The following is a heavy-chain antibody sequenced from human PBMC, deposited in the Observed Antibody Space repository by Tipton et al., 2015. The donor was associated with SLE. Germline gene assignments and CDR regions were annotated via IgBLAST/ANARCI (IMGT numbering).Heavy chain of an antibody. CDR1: GFRFSSHG. Sequence: SGFRFSSHGMHWVRQAPGKGLDWVAVIWYDGSNAYYADSVKGRFTISRDNSKNTLYLQMNSLRVEDTAVYYCARDIRSYYMDVWGTGTTVTVSS. V-gene: IGHV3-33*01. D-gene: IGHD3-3*01. CDR3: ARDIRSYYMDV. J-gene: IGHJ6*03. CDR2: IWYDGSNA.